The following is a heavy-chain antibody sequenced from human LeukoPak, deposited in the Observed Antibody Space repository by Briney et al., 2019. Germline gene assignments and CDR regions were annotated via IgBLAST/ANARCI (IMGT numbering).Heavy chain of an antibody. CDR3: ARDLKFSSPVTLYYYYMDV. Sequence: ASVKVSCKASGYTFTSYYMHWVRQAPGQGLEWMGIINPSGGSTSYAQKFQGRVTMTRDMSTSTVYMELSSLRSEDTAVYYCARDLKFSSPVTLYYYYMDVWGKGTTVTVSS. J-gene: IGHJ6*03. D-gene: IGHD6-13*01. CDR2: INPSGGST. CDR1: GYTFTSYY. V-gene: IGHV1-46*01.